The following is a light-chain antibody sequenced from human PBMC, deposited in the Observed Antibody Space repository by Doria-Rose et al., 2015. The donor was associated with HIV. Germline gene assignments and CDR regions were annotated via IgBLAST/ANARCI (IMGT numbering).Light chain of an antibody. CDR1: QRVKSSY. CDR2: DTS. CDR3: QQYGTSRGT. V-gene: IGKV3-20*01. Sequence: TQSPGTLSLSPGERATLSCSASQRVKSSYLAWSQQEPVKSPRHLIYDTSTSATGIPDRFSGSGSGTDFTHTISRLEPEEVAVYYGQQYGTSRGTFGQGTRREIK. J-gene: IGKJ5*01.